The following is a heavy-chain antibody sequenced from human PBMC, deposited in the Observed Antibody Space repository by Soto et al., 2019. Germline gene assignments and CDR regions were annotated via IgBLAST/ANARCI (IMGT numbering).Heavy chain of an antibody. J-gene: IGHJ4*02. CDR2: IIPIFGTA. D-gene: IGHD6-6*01. CDR3: ARAKYSSSSGGNYFDY. Sequence: QVQLVQSGAEVKKPGSSVKVSCKASGGTFSSYAISWVRQAPGQGLEWMGGIIPIFGTANYAQKFQGRVTITADESTSTADIELSSLRSEDTAVYYGARAKYSSSSGGNYFDYWGQGTLVTVSS. CDR1: GGTFSSYA. V-gene: IGHV1-69*01.